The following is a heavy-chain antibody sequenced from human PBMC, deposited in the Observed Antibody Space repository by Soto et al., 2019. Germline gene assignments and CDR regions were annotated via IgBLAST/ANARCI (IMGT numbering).Heavy chain of an antibody. Sequence: QVQLVESGGGVVQPGRSLRLSCAASGFTFGTHTMHWVRQAPGKGLEWLALILFDGSNKYYADSVKGRFTISRDNSKNTLYLQMNSLSAEDTAVYYCVRDLGYNYGHPFDYWGQGTLVTVSS. CDR1: GFTFGTHT. J-gene: IGHJ4*02. CDR2: ILFDGSNK. V-gene: IGHV3-33*01. D-gene: IGHD5-18*01. CDR3: VRDLGYNYGHPFDY.